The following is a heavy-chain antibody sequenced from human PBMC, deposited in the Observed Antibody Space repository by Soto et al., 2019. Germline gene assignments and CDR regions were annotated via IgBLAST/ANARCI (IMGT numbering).Heavy chain of an antibody. CDR1: GYTFTGYY. CDR2: INPNSGGT. J-gene: IGHJ6*02. Sequence: GASVKVSCKASGYTFTGYYMHCVRQAPGQGLEWMGWINPNSGGTNYAQKFQGRVTMTRDTSISTAYMELSRLRSDDTAVYYCARVSDYDSTGGMDVWGQGTTVTVSS. CDR3: ARVSDYDSTGGMDV. V-gene: IGHV1-2*02. D-gene: IGHD3-3*01.